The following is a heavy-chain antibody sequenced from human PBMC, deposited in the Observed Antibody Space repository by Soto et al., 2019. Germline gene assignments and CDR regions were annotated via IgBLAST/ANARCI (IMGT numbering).Heavy chain of an antibody. CDR2: IYWDDDK. J-gene: IGHJ4*02. CDR3: AHRLTLNSDWNYGRFDY. CDR1: GFSLTTSGVG. V-gene: IGHV2-5*02. D-gene: IGHD1-7*01. Sequence: SGPTLVNPTQTLTLTCSFSGFSLTTSGVGVGWIHQPPGEALEWLALIYWDDDKRYSPSLKSRLTITKDTSKNHVVLTMTNVDPVDTATYYCAHRLTLNSDWNYGRFDYWGQGTLVTVSS.